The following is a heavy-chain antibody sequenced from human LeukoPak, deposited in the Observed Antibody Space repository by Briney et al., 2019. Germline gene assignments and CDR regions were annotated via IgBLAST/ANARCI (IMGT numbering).Heavy chain of an antibody. CDR3: ARDQVPYSGSSQYYFDY. CDR1: GFTFSSYS. Sequence: PGGSLRLSCAASGFTFSSYSMNWVRQAPGTGLEWVSYISSSSSTIYYADSAKGRFTISRDNAKNSLYLQMNSLRAEDTAVYYCARDQVPYSGSSQYYFDYWGQGTLVTVSS. CDR2: ISSSSSTI. D-gene: IGHD1-26*01. J-gene: IGHJ4*02. V-gene: IGHV3-48*01.